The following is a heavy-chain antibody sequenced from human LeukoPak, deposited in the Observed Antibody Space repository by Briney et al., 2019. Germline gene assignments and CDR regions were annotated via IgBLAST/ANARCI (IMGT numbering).Heavy chain of an antibody. D-gene: IGHD2-21*01. Sequence: SETLSLTCTVSGESISGFYWTWLRQPSGKGLEWIGYIYYSGSTNYNPSLKSRVTISVDTSKNQFSLKLSSVTAADTAVYYCARGVVIAPQTFDYWGQGTLVTVSS. CDR3: ARGVVIAPQTFDY. CDR2: IYYSGST. CDR1: GESISGFY. J-gene: IGHJ4*02. V-gene: IGHV4-59*01.